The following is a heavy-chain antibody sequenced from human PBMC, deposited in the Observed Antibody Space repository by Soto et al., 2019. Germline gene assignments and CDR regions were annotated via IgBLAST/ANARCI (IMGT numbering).Heavy chain of an antibody. CDR1: GGSISTSAYY. D-gene: IGHD3-10*01. V-gene: IGHV4-39*07. Sequence: SETLSLTCTVSGGSISTSAYYWGWIRQPPGKGLEWIGTIYYSGTSYHNPSLKSRVTISVDTSKNQFSLKLSSVTAADTAVYYCARAGYYGSGSYYPDYYYYGMDVWGQGTTVTVS. CDR3: ARAGYYGSGSYYPDYYYYGMDV. CDR2: IYYSGTS. J-gene: IGHJ6*02.